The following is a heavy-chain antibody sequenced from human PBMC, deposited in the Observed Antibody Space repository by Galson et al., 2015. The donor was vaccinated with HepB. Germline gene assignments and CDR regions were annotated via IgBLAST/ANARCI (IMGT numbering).Heavy chain of an antibody. D-gene: IGHD3-10*01. CDR2: IKSDGTET. V-gene: IGHV3-7*03. Sequence: SLRLSCAASGFMFSNYWMSWVRQAPGKGLEWVANIKSDGTETYYVDSVKGRFTISRDNAQNSLSLQMNTLRIEDTAVYYCAGRGVHSGSGSYYSDYYYHYGMDVWGRGTTVTVSS. CDR1: GFMFSNYW. J-gene: IGHJ6*02. CDR3: AGRGVHSGSGSYYSDYYYHYGMDV.